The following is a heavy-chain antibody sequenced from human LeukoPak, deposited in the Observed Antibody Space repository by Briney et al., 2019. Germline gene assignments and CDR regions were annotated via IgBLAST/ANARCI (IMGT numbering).Heavy chain of an antibody. CDR1: GGSIGSYY. Sequence: SETLSLTCTVSGGSIGSYYWSWIRQPPGKGLEWIGYIYYSGSTNYNPSLKSRVTISVDTSKNQFSLKLSSVTAADTAVYYCARDSKKTDYGTYYYYGMDVWGQGTTVTVSS. CDR3: ARDSKKTDYGTYYYYGMDV. D-gene: IGHD4-17*01. CDR2: IYYSGST. J-gene: IGHJ6*02. V-gene: IGHV4-59*12.